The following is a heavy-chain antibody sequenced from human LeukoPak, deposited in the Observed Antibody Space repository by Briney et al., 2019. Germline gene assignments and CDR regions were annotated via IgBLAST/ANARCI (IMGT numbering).Heavy chain of an antibody. V-gene: IGHV3-23*01. D-gene: IGHD3-3*01. CDR3: ARDRVTIFGVVIEYYGMDV. CDR1: GFTFSSYA. J-gene: IGHJ6*02. CDR2: ISGSGGST. Sequence: PGGSLRLSCAASGFTFSSYAMSWVRQAPGKGLEWVSAISGSGGSTYYADSVKGRFTISRDNSKNTLYLQMNSLRAEDTAVYYCARDRVTIFGVVIEYYGMDVWGQGTTVTVSS.